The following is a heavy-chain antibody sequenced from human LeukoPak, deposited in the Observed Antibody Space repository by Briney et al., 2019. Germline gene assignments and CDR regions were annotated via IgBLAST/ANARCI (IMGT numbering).Heavy chain of an antibody. CDR2: IIPIFGTA. D-gene: IGHD3-22*01. V-gene: IGHV1-69*13. CDR3: ARGFHYYDSSGYPFYYFDY. J-gene: IGHJ4*02. CDR1: GGTFSSYA. Sequence: SVKVSCKASGGTFSSYAISWVRQAPGQGLEWMGGIIPIFGTANYAQKFQGRVTITADESTSTAHMELSSLRSEDTAVYYCARGFHYYDSSGYPFYYFDYWGQGTLVTVSS.